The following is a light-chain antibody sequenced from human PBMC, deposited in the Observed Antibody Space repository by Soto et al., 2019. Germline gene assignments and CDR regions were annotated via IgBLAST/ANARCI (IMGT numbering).Light chain of an antibody. CDR2: VAS. J-gene: IGKJ5*01. CDR1: QGISNL. CDR3: QQLNSYPSIT. Sequence: DIQLTHSPSFLSASVGDRVTITCRASQGISNLLAWYQQKVGQAPKLLIYVASTLQSGVPSRFSGSGSGTQFTLTISSLQPEDFATYYCQQLNSYPSITFGQGTRLEIK. V-gene: IGKV1-9*01.